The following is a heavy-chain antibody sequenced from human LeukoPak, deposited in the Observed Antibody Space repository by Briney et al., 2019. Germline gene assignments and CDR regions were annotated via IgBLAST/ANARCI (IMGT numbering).Heavy chain of an antibody. D-gene: IGHD4-17*01. CDR1: DDSFSSHY. V-gene: IGHV4-59*11. Sequence: SETLSLTCAVSDDSFSSHYWTWIRQPPGKGQEWIGYISYIGSTNYNPSLKSRVTISIDTSKNQFSLKLSSVTAADTAAYYCARDLVTVTKGFDIWGQGTMVSVSS. J-gene: IGHJ3*02. CDR3: ARDLVTVTKGFDI. CDR2: ISYIGST.